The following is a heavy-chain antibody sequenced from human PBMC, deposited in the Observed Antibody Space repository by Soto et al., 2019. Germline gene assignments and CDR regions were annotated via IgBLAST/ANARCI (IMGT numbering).Heavy chain of an antibody. J-gene: IGHJ1*01. CDR2: VHFSKTI. V-gene: IGHV4-61*01. D-gene: IGHD2-2*01. CDR1: DDSLSYNNYY. Sequence: QVQLKESGPGLVKPSETLSLTCSVSDDSLSYNNYYWSWIRQPPGRGLEWIGFVHFSKTIYYNASLQSRATISVDTSRRQISLKLTSLTAADTAVYFCGRGGDAHKMGRHWGQGTQVTVSS. CDR3: GRGGDAHKMGRH.